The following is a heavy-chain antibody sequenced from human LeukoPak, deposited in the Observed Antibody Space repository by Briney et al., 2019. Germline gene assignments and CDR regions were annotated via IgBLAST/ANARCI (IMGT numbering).Heavy chain of an antibody. CDR2: MNPNSGNT. V-gene: IGHV1-8*03. Sequence: ASVKVSCKASGYTFTSYDINWARQATGQGLEWMGWMNPNSGNTGYAQKFQGRVTITADKSTSTAYMELSSLRSEDTAVYYCARPPSESAGWFDPWGQGTLVTVSS. CDR1: GYTFTSYD. CDR3: ARPPSESAGWFDP. D-gene: IGHD3-10*01. J-gene: IGHJ5*02.